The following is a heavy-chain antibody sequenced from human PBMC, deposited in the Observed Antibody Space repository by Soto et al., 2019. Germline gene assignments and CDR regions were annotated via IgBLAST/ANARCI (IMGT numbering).Heavy chain of an antibody. CDR2: INAGNGNT. CDR1: GYTFTSYA. CDR3: AGSPDSSGYYTPFDP. J-gene: IGHJ5*02. D-gene: IGHD3-22*01. Sequence: ASVKLSCKASGYTFTSYAMHWVRQAPRQRLEWMGWINAGNGNTKYSQRFQGRVTITRDTSASTAYMELSSLRSEDTAVYYCAGSPDSSGYYTPFDPWGQGTLVTSPQ. V-gene: IGHV1-3*01.